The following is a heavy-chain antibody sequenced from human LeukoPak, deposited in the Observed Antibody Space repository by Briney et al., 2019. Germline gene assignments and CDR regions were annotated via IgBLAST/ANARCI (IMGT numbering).Heavy chain of an antibody. CDR1: GGSISSSNW. CDR2: IKTKTDGGTT. J-gene: IGHJ4*02. V-gene: IGHV3-15*01. CDR3: TTGGLWYSGRVF. D-gene: IGHD3-10*01. Sequence: PSGTLSLTCAVSGGSISSSNWWSWVRQAPGKGLEWVGRIKTKTDGGTTAFAAPVKGRFTMSRDDSKNTLYLQMNSLKTEDTAMYYCTTGGLWYSGRVFWGQGTLVTVS.